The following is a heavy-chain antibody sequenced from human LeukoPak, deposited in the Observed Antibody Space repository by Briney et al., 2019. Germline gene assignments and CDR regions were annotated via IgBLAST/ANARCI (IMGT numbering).Heavy chain of an antibody. CDR2: IYYSGST. J-gene: IGHJ3*02. Sequence: PSQTLSLTCIVSGDSISSGSYYWSWIRQPPGKGLEWIGYIYYSGSTNYNPSLKSRVTISVDTSKNQFSLKLSSVTAADTAVYYCARDNGIDYDYVWGSYRNDAFDIWGQGTMVTVSS. CDR1: GDSISSGSYY. D-gene: IGHD3-16*02. V-gene: IGHV4-61*01. CDR3: ARDNGIDYDYVWGSYRNDAFDI.